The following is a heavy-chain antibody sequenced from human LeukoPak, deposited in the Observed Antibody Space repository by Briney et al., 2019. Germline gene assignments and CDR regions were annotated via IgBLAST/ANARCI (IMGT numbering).Heavy chain of an antibody. J-gene: IGHJ3*02. Sequence: GGSLRLSCAASGFTFSSYSMNWVRQAPGKGLKWVSSISSSSSYIYYADSVKGRFTISRDNAKNSLYLQMNSLRAEDTAVYYCARLMVYARFGAFDIWGQGTMVTVSS. D-gene: IGHD2-8*01. CDR3: ARLMVYARFGAFDI. CDR2: ISSSSSYI. V-gene: IGHV3-21*01. CDR1: GFTFSSYS.